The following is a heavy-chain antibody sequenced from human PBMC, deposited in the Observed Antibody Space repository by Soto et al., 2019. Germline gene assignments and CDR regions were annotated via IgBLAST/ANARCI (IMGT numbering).Heavy chain of an antibody. J-gene: IGHJ6*02. CDR3: ARGLRTGNYGMAV. D-gene: IGHD2-15*01. Sequence: AAVKVTCKDCGGTLDNYAVSWVRQAPGQGLEWMGGIIPMFETVNYAQRFQGRLTIAADESTSTAYMELTSLTSADTAIYFCARGLRTGNYGMAVWGQGTTVPVSS. V-gene: IGHV1-69*13. CDR1: GGTLDNYA. CDR2: IIPMFETV.